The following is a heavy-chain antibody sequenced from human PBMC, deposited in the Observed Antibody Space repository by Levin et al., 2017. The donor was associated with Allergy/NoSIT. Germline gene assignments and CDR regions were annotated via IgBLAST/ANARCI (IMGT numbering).Heavy chain of an antibody. Sequence: PAASVKVSCKASGYTFTGYYMHWVRQAPGQGLEWMGRINPNSGGTNYAQKFQGRVTMTRDTSISTAYMELSRLRSDDTAVYYCASLPERITFGGQWGYWGQGTLVTVSS. V-gene: IGHV1-2*06. J-gene: IGHJ4*02. CDR1: GYTFTGYY. CDR3: ASLPERITFGGQWGY. CDR2: INPNSGGT. D-gene: IGHD3-16*01.